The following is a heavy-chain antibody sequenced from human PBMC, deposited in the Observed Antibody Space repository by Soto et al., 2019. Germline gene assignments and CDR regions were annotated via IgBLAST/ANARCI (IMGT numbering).Heavy chain of an antibody. Sequence: GGSLRLSCAASGFTFSSYGMHWVRQAPGKGLEWVAVISYDGSNKYYADSVKGRFTISRDNSKNTMYLQMNSLRAEDTAVYYCAKDRLDIVVVVALVGDFDYWGQGTLVTVSS. V-gene: IGHV3-30*18. CDR3: AKDRLDIVVVVALVGDFDY. CDR1: GFTFSSYG. CDR2: ISYDGSNK. J-gene: IGHJ4*02. D-gene: IGHD2-15*01.